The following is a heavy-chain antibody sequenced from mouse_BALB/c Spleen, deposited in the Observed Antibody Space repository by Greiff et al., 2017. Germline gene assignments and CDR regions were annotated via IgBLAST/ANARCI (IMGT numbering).Heavy chain of an antibody. CDR2: ISDGGSYT. D-gene: IGHD1-1*02. CDR1: GFTFSDYY. V-gene: IGHV5-4*02. J-gene: IGHJ3*01. Sequence: EVKLLESGGGLVKPGGSLKLSCAASGFTFSDYYMYWVRQTPEKRLEWVATISDGGSYTYYPDSVKGRFTISRDNAKNNLYLQMSSLKSEDTAMYYCTYGDWFAYWGQGTLVTVSA. CDR3: TYGDWFAY.